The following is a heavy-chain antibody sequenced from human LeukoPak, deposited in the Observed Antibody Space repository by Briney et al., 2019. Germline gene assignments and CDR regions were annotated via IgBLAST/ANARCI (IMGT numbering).Heavy chain of an antibody. CDR1: GYTFTSYY. J-gene: IGHJ6*03. V-gene: IGHV1-46*01. D-gene: IGHD5-12*01. CDR2: INPSGGST. CDR3: ARDGIVATESGYYYYYMDV. Sequence: VASVKVSCKASGYTFTSYYMHWVRQAPGQGLEWMGIINPSGGSTSYAQKFQGRVTMTRDTSTSTVYMELGRLRSDDTAVYYCARDGIVATESGYYYYYMDVWGKGTTVTVSS.